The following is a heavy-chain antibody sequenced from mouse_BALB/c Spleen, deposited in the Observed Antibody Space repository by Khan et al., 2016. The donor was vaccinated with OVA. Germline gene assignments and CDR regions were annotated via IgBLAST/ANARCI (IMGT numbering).Heavy chain of an antibody. Sequence: EVQLQESGPELVKPGASVKISCKASGYTFTDYNMHWVKQSPRKSLEWIGYIYLCNGGTGYNQKFKSKATLTVDNSSRTAYMELRSLTSEDSAVYYCARSRGPGYDYCFDYWGQGTTLTVSS. CDR2: IYLCNGGT. CDR3: ARSRGPGYDYCFDY. D-gene: IGHD2-4*01. CDR1: GYTFTDYN. V-gene: IGHV1S29*02. J-gene: IGHJ2*01.